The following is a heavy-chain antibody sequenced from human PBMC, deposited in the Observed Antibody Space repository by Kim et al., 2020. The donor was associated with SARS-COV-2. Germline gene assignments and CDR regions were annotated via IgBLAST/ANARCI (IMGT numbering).Heavy chain of an antibody. CDR1: GFTFSSYA. Sequence: GGSLRLSCAASGFTFSSYAMSWVRQAPGKGLEWVSAISGSGGSTYYADSVKGRFTISRDNSKNTLYLQMNSLRAEDTAVYYCARGVVVVAATPRKAHFDYWGQGTLVTVSS. CDR2: ISGSGGST. D-gene: IGHD2-15*01. CDR3: ARGVVVVAATPRKAHFDY. V-gene: IGHV3-23*01. J-gene: IGHJ4*02.